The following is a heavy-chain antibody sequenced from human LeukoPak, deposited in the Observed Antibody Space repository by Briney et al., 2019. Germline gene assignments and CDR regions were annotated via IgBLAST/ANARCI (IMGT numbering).Heavy chain of an antibody. V-gene: IGHV3-48*04. Sequence: GGSLRLSCAASGFTVSSNYMNWVRQAPGKGLEWVSYISSSSSTIYYADSVKGRFTISRDNAKNSLYLQMNSLRAEDTAVYYCASEGGGYNWNYGGYWGQGTLVTVSS. CDR2: ISSSSSTI. CDR3: ASEGGGYNWNYGGY. J-gene: IGHJ4*02. CDR1: GFTVSSNY. D-gene: IGHD1-7*01.